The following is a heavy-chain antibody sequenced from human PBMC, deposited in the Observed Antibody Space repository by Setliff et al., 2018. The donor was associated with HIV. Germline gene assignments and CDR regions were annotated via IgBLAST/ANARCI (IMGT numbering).Heavy chain of an antibody. J-gene: IGHJ4*02. V-gene: IGHV4-31*03. CDR3: ARLVSSSSKFDS. Sequence: SETLSLTCTVSGGSISSGGFYWSWIRQHPGKGLEWIGYIYYSGSTYYNPSLKSRVTILVDTSKNQFSLKLSSVTAADTAVYYCARLVSSSSKFDSWGQGTLVIVSS. D-gene: IGHD6-6*01. CDR2: IYYSGST. CDR1: GGSISSGGFY.